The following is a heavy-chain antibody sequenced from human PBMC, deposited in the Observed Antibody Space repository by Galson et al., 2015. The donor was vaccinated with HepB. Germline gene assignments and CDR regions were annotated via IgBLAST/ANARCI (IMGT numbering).Heavy chain of an antibody. Sequence: SVKVPCKASGGTFSSYAISWVRQAPGQGLEWMGGIIPILGIANYAQKFQGRVTITADKSTSTAYMELSSLRSEDTAVYYCARGELDVVVPAAIQNWFDPWGQGTLVTVSS. CDR1: GGTFSSYA. CDR3: ARGELDVVVPAAIQNWFDP. V-gene: IGHV1-69*10. J-gene: IGHJ5*02. D-gene: IGHD2-2*01. CDR2: IIPILGIA.